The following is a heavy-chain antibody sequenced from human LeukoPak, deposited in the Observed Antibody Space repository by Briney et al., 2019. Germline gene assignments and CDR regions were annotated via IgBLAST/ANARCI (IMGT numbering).Heavy chain of an antibody. D-gene: IGHD6-19*01. CDR3: ARVFSAFPYGSGWYWEFDP. CDR1: GGSISSYY. CDR2: IYYSGST. Sequence: PSETLSLTCTVSGGSISSYYWSWIRQPPGKGLEWIGYIYYSGSTNYHPSLKSLVTISVDTSKNQFSLKLSSVTAADTAVYYCARVFSAFPYGSGWYWEFDPWGQGTLVTVSS. V-gene: IGHV4-59*01. J-gene: IGHJ5*02.